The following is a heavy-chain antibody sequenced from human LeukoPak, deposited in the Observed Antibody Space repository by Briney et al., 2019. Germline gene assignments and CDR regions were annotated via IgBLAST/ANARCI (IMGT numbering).Heavy chain of an antibody. CDR2: TYYRSQWYH. D-gene: IGHD2-15*01. CDR1: GDSVSSNSAA. CDR3: AREGWWFDY. Sequence: SQTLSLTCAISGDSVSSNSAAWHWIRQPPSRGLEWLGRTYYRSQWYHDYTSSVKSRITLTPDTSKNQFSLQLNSVTPEDTAVYYCAREGWWFDYWGQGTLVTVSS. V-gene: IGHV6-1*01. J-gene: IGHJ4*02.